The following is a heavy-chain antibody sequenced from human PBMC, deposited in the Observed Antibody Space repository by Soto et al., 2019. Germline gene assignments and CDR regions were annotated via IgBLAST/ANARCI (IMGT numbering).Heavy chain of an antibody. Sequence: QVQLQESGPGLVKPSETLSLTCTVSGGSISRGAYYWSWIRQHPGKGLEWIGYIYYSGTTYYNPSLRSRVTISVDTSKNQFSLKLSSVTAADTAVYYCARGFTFYYDYTDYPYPDVWGQGTTVTVSS. D-gene: IGHD3-22*01. CDR2: IYYSGTT. CDR1: GGSISRGAYY. CDR3: ARGFTFYYDYTDYPYPDV. J-gene: IGHJ6*02. V-gene: IGHV4-31*03.